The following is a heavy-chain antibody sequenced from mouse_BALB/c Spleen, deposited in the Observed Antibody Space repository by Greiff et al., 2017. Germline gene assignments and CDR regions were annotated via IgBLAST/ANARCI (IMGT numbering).Heavy chain of an antibody. Sequence: EVKLMESGPGLVKPSQSLSLTCTVTGYSITSDYAWNWIRQFPGNKLEWMGYISYSGSTSYNPSLKSRISITRDTSKNQFFLQLNSVTTEDTATYYCARRGVYGYVDAMDYWGQGTSVTVSS. V-gene: IGHV3-2*02. CDR1: GYSITSDYA. D-gene: IGHD2-2*01. CDR2: ISYSGST. J-gene: IGHJ4*01. CDR3: ARRGVYGYVDAMDY.